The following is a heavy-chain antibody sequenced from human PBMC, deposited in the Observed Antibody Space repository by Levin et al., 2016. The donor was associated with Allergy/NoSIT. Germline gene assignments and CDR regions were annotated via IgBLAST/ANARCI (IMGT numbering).Heavy chain of an antibody. V-gene: IGHV1-69*13. CDR2: IIPIFGTA. D-gene: IGHD6-6*01. CDR3: AVESSSHPLNYYYYMDV. Sequence: SVKVSCKASGGTFSSYAISWVRQAPGQGLEWMGGIIPIFGTANYAQKFQGRVTITADESTSTAYMELSSLRSEDTAVYYCAVESSSHPLNYYYYMDVWGKGTTVTVSS. CDR1: GGTFSSYA. J-gene: IGHJ6*03.